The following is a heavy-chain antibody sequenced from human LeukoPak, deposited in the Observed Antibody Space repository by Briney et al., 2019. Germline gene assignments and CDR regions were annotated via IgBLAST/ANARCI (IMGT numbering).Heavy chain of an antibody. CDR1: EFIVSANY. D-gene: IGHD6-13*01. Sequence: GGSLRLSCAASEFIVSANYMSWVRQAPGKGLEWVSLIYSGGSTYYADSVKGRFTISRDNSKNTLYLQMNSLRAEDTAVYYCALGGYGQQPDYYYYYYMDVWGKGTTVTVSS. V-gene: IGHV3-53*01. CDR2: IYSGGST. CDR3: ALGGYGQQPDYYYYYYMDV. J-gene: IGHJ6*03.